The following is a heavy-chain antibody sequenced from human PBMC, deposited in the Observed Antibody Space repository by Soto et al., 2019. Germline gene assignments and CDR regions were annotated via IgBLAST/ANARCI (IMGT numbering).Heavy chain of an antibody. D-gene: IGHD6-13*01. Sequence: EVQLIQSGAEVKKPGESLKISCKGSGYSFTSYWIGWVRQMPGKGLEWMGIIYPGDSDTRYSPSFQGQVTISADKSISTAYPQWSSLKASDTAMYYCARTSAGGKYYYGMDVWGQGTTVTVSS. CDR2: IYPGDSDT. CDR1: GYSFTSYW. J-gene: IGHJ6*02. CDR3: ARTSAGGKYYYGMDV. V-gene: IGHV5-51*01.